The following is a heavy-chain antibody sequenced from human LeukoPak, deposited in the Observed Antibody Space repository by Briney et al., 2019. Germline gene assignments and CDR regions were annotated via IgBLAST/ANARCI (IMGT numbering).Heavy chain of an antibody. Sequence: GGSLRLSCTVSGFTFGDYAINWVRQAPGKGPGWVGFIRSKAFGETAEYAASVKGRFTISRDDSKSIAYLQMNSLKTEDTAVYYCTRDRGSSTLGDYWGQGTLVTVSS. CDR1: GFTFGDYA. V-gene: IGHV3-49*04. D-gene: IGHD7-27*01. CDR2: IRSKAFGETA. J-gene: IGHJ4*02. CDR3: TRDRGSSTLGDY.